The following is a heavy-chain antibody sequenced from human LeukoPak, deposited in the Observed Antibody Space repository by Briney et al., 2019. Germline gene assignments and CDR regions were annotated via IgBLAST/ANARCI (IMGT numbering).Heavy chain of an antibody. CDR2: ISGSGGST. CDR1: GFTFSSYA. V-gene: IGHV3-23*01. D-gene: IGHD3-3*01. Sequence: GGSLRLSCAASGFTFSSYAMSWVRQAPGKGLEWVSAISGSGGSTYYADSVKGRFTISRDNSKNTLYLQMNSLRAEDTAVYYCAKAPDTYDFWSGYKPYFVYWGQGTLVTVSS. CDR3: AKAPDTYDFWSGYKPYFVY. J-gene: IGHJ4*02.